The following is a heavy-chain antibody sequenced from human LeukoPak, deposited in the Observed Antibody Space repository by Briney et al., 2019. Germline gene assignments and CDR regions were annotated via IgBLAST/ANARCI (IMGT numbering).Heavy chain of an antibody. CDR3: ARFGSDTYGYKYYFDS. CDR1: GGSISSYY. V-gene: IGHV4-59*08. J-gene: IGHJ4*02. Sequence: SETLSLTCTVSGGSISSYYWNWIRQPPGKGLQWIGYISYSGSTNYNSSLKSRVTMSVDTSKNQFSLKLRSVTAADTAVYYCARFGSDTYGYKYYFDSWGQGALVAVSS. CDR2: ISYSGST. D-gene: IGHD3-16*01.